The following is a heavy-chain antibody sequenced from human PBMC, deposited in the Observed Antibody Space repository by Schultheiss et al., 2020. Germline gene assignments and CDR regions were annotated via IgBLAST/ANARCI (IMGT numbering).Heavy chain of an antibody. CDR1: GGSISSSSYY. V-gene: IGHV4-39*01. CDR2: IYYSGST. CDR3: AFTYSSSWSRGWFPSRYYYGMDV. Sequence: SETLSLTCTVSGGSISSSSYYWGWIRQPPGKGLEWIGSIYYSGSTYYNPSLKSRVTISVDTSKNQFSLKLSSVTAADTAVYYCAFTYSSSWSRGWFPSRYYYGMDVWGQGTTVTVSS. J-gene: IGHJ6*02. D-gene: IGHD6-13*01.